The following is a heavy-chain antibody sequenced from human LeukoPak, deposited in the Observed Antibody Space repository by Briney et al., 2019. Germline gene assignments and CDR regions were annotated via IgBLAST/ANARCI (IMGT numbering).Heavy chain of an antibody. CDR3: ARDPFGESTY. Sequence: PGGSLRLSCAASGFTFSSCWMHWVRQAPGEGLVWVSRIKTDGSSTSYADSVQGRFTISRDNGMNTLYLQMNSLRAEDTAVYYCARDPFGESTYWGRGILVTVSS. D-gene: IGHD3-10*01. CDR2: IKTDGSST. CDR1: GFTFSSCW. J-gene: IGHJ4*02. V-gene: IGHV3-74*01.